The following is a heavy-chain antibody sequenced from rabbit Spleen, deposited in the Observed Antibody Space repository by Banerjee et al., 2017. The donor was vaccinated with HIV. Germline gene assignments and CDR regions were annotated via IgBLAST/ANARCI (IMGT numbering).Heavy chain of an antibody. V-gene: IGHV1S45*01. J-gene: IGHJ4*01. CDR1: GLDFSSSYW. CDR2: IYAGSSGTT. Sequence: EESGGGLVQPEGSLTLTCTASGLDFSSSYWICWVRQAPGKGLEWIACIYAGSSGTTYYASGAKGRFTISKTSSTTVTLQMTSLTAADTATYFCARDYNLLGPGTLVTVS. CDR3: ARDYNL.